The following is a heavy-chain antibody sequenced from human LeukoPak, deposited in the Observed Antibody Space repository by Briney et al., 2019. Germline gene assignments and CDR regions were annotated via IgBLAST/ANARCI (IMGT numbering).Heavy chain of an antibody. CDR3: AKDRGRGYSYGLDY. V-gene: IGHV3-30*02. Sequence: GGSLRLSCAASGFTFSSYGMHWVRQAPGKGLEWVANIKEDGSEKYYVDSVKGRFTISRDNSKNTLYLQMNSLRAEDTAVYYCAKDRGRGYSYGLDYWGQGTLVTVSS. CDR1: GFTFSSYG. CDR2: IKEDGSEK. J-gene: IGHJ4*02. D-gene: IGHD5-18*01.